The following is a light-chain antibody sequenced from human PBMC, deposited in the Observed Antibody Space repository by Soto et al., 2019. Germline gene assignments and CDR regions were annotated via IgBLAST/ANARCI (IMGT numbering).Light chain of an antibody. CDR1: SSNIGNNY. J-gene: IGLJ2*01. CDR3: GTWDSSLSGVV. Sequence: QSVLTQPPSVSAAPGQKVTISCSGSSSNIGNNYVSWYQQLPGTAPKLLIYDNNKRPSGIPDRFSCSKSGTSATLGITGLQTGDEADYYCGTWDSSLSGVVFGGGTKLTVL. CDR2: DNN. V-gene: IGLV1-51*01.